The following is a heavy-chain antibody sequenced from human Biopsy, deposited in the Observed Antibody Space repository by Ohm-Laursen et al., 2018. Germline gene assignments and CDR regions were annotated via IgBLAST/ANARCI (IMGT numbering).Heavy chain of an antibody. CDR2: IYYSGST. D-gene: IGHD1-26*01. CDR3: ARVGAGAPSIDYFDS. V-gene: IGHV4-59*07. CDR1: GGSIGSFF. J-gene: IGHJ4*02. Sequence: SDTLSLTCTVSGGSIGSFFWSWIRQPPGKGLEWIGYIYYSGSTNYNPSLRSRVTISVDRSKNQFSLELSSVTAADTAAYYCARVGAGAPSIDYFDSWGQGALVTVSS.